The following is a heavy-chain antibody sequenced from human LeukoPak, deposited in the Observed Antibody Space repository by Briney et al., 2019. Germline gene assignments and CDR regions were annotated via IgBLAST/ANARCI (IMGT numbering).Heavy chain of an antibody. V-gene: IGHV3-30-3*01. J-gene: IGHJ4*02. Sequence: GGSLRLSCAASGFTFSSYAMHWVRQAPGKGLEWVAVISYDGSNKYYADSVKGRFTISRDNSKNTLYLQMNSLRAEDTAVYYCARVRFLEWLPEYYFDYWGQGTLVTVSS. CDR2: ISYDGSNK. D-gene: IGHD3-3*01. CDR1: GFTFSSYA. CDR3: ARVRFLEWLPEYYFDY.